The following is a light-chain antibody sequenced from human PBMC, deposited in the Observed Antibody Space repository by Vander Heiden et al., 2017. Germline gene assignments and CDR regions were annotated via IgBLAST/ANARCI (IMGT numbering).Light chain of an antibody. J-gene: IGLJ3*02. CDR1: SPNIWNHY. Sequence: QSVLPQPPSVSAAPGQKVTISCSGSSPNIWNHYVSWYQQLPGTAPKPRIYENNKVPPGIPDLFSGSRAGTSATLGITGLQTGDEADDDCGTWDRSLSDHNWVFGGGTKLTVL. CDR3: GTWDRSLSDHNWV. CDR2: ENN. V-gene: IGLV1-51*02.